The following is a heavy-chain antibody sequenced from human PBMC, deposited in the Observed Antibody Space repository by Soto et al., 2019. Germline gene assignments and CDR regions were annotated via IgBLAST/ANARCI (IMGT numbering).Heavy chain of an antibody. V-gene: IGHV1-58*01. J-gene: IGHJ6*02. CDR2: IVVGSGNT. CDR3: AAAVVTTGWDYYYGMDV. CDR1: GFTFTSSA. Sequence: ASVKVSCQASGFTFTSSAVQWVRQARGQRLEWIGWIVVGSGNTNYAQKFQERVTITRDMCTRRAYMELSSLRSEDTAVYYCAAAVVTTGWDYYYGMDVWGQGTTVTVSS. D-gene: IGHD4-4*01.